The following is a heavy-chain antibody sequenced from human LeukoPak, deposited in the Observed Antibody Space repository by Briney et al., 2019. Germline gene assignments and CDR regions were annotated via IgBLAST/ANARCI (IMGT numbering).Heavy chain of an antibody. D-gene: IGHD1-1*01. CDR3: ARKMKTGDRVGTFDI. J-gene: IGHJ3*02. CDR2: IGTDGSYI. CDR1: GFTFSSHN. Sequence: GGSLRLSCAASGFTFSSHNMNWVRQAPMKGLEWVSSIGTDGSYIYYADSVQGRFTISRDNAKNSLYLQMNSLRAEDTAVYYCARKMKTGDRVGTFDIWGQGTMVTVSS. V-gene: IGHV3-21*01.